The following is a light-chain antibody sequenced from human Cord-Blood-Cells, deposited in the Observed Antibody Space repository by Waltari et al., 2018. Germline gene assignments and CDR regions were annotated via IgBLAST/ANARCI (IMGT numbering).Light chain of an antibody. CDR1: SSDVGSYTL. V-gene: IGLV2-23*01. CDR2: EGS. CDR3: CSYAGSSTYV. Sequence: QSALTQPASVSGSPGQSITTSCTGTSSDVGSYTLVPWYQQHPGKAPKLMIYEGSKRPSGVSNRFSGSKSGNTASLTISGLQAEDEADYYCCSYAGSSTYVFGTGTKVTVL. J-gene: IGLJ1*01.